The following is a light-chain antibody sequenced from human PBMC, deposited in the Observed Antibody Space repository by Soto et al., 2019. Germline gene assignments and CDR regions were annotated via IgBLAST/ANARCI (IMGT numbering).Light chain of an antibody. V-gene: IGLV2-14*01. CDR2: DVS. J-gene: IGLJ1*01. CDR1: SSDVGGYNY. CDR3: SSYTSSSTIGV. Sequence: QSALTQPASVSGSPGQSITISCTGTSSDVGGYNYVSWYQQHPGKAPKLMIYDVSNRPSGVSNRFSGSKSGNTASLTISGLQAEDEAEYNCSSYTSSSTIGVFGTGTKLTVL.